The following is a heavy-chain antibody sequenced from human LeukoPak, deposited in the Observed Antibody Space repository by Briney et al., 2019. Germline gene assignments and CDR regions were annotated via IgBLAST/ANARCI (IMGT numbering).Heavy chain of an antibody. Sequence: GGSLRLSCAASGFTFSSYSTNWVRQAPGKGLEWVSSISSSSSYIYYADSVKGRFTISRDNAKNSLYLQMNSLRAEDTAVYYCARDEEMATIGAFDYWGQGTLVTVSS. V-gene: IGHV3-21*01. D-gene: IGHD5-24*01. J-gene: IGHJ4*02. CDR2: ISSSSSYI. CDR1: GFTFSSYS. CDR3: ARDEEMATIGAFDY.